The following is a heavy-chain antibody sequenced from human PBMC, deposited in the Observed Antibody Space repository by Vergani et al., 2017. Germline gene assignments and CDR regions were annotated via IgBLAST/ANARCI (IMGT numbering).Heavy chain of an antibody. J-gene: IGHJ6*02. CDR1: GYTFTGYY. Sequence: QVQLVQSGAEVKKPGASVKVSCKASGYTFTGYYMHWVRQAPGQGLVWMGGINPNSGGTNYAQKFQGRVTMTRDTSISTAYMELSRLRSDDTAVYYWASSCLTRGDPYYYGMDVWGQGTTVTVSS. CDR3: ASSCLTRGDPYYYGMDV. CDR2: INPNSGGT. D-gene: IGHD3-16*01. V-gene: IGHV1-2*02.